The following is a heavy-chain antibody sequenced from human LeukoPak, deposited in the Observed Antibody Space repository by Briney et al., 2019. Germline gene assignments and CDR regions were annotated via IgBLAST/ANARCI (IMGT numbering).Heavy chain of an antibody. J-gene: IGHJ4*02. V-gene: IGHV4-59*08. Sequence: SETLSLTCTVSGGSISSYYWSWIRQPLGKGPEWIGYIYYTGSTNYNPSLKSRVTMFVDMSKNQFSLRLSSVTAADTAVYYRARHRAYSSSSPFDYWGQGTLVTVSS. CDR3: ARHRAYSSSSPFDY. CDR1: GGSISSYY. D-gene: IGHD6-6*01. CDR2: IYYTGST.